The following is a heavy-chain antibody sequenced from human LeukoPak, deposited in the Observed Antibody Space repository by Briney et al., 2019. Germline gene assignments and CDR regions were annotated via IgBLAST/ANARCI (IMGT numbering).Heavy chain of an antibody. CDR3: STGSGHAFDI. CDR2: INSDGSST. J-gene: IGHJ3*02. V-gene: IGHV3-74*01. Sequence: WGSLRLSCAASGFTFSSYWMHWVRPVPGKGLVWVSRINSDGSSTSYADSVKGRFTISRDNAKNTLYVQMNSLRAEDTAVYYCSTGSGHAFDIWGRGTMVTVSS. D-gene: IGHD3-10*01. CDR1: GFTFSSYW.